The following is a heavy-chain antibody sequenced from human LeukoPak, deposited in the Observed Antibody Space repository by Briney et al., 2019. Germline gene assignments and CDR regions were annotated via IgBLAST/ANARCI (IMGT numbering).Heavy chain of an antibody. V-gene: IGHV1-69*13. Sequence: ASVKVSCKASGYIFSSYGMNWVRQAPGQGLEWMGGIIPIFGTANYAQKFQGRVTITADESTSTAYMELSSLRSEDTAVYYCARPTMTTVTTNAFDIWGQGTMVTVSS. CDR3: ARPTMTTVTTNAFDI. J-gene: IGHJ3*02. CDR2: IIPIFGTA. D-gene: IGHD4-17*01. CDR1: GYIFSSYG.